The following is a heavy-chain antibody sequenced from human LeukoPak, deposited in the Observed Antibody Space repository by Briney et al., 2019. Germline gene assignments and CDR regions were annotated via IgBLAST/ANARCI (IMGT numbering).Heavy chain of an antibody. D-gene: IGHD6-19*01. V-gene: IGHV4-30-2*01. CDR2: IYHSGST. CDR1: GGSISSGGYS. Sequence: SETLSLTCAVSGGSISSGGYSWSWIRQPPGKGLEWIGYIYHSGSTNYNPSLKSRVTISVDTSKNQFSLKLSSVTAADTAVYYCARGDSSGWYGYWGQGTLVTVSS. J-gene: IGHJ4*02. CDR3: ARGDSSGWYGY.